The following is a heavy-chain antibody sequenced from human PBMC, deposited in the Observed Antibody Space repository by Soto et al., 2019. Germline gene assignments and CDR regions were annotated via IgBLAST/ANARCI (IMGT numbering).Heavy chain of an antibody. CDR2: IIPIFGTA. CDR3: ARDRSGIAVAGTGTFDI. J-gene: IGHJ3*02. Sequence: LVKVSCKASGGTFSSYAISWVRQAPGQGLEWMGGIIPIFGTANYAQKFQGRVTITADESTSTAYMELSSLRSEDTAVYYCARDRSGIAVAGTGTFDIWGQGTMVTVSS. CDR1: GGTFSSYA. V-gene: IGHV1-69*13. D-gene: IGHD6-19*01.